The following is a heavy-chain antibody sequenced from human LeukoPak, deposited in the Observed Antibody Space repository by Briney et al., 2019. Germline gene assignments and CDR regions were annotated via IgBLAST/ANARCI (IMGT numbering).Heavy chain of an antibody. Sequence: SETLSLTCTVTVSGDSVSSKSWSWIRQPPGQGLEWIGYIYTSGRTSYKPSLRSRVTTSVDTSKNQFSLTLSSVTAADTAVYYCSVAGSWAQGTLVTVSS. J-gene: IGHJ4*02. CDR1: GDSVSSKS. D-gene: IGHD2-15*01. V-gene: IGHV4-4*09. CDR2: IYTSGRT. CDR3: SVAGS.